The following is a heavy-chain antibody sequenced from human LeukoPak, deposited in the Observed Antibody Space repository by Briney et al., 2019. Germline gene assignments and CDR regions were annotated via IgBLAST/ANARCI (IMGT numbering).Heavy chain of an antibody. V-gene: IGHV3-49*03. D-gene: IGHD3-10*01. CDR2: IRSKAYGGTT. J-gene: IGHJ4*02. CDR1: GFTFSNYA. CDR3: TRGLTSYGSGSYLVY. Sequence: GGSLRLSCAASGFTFSNYAMSWFRQAPGKGLEWVGFIRSKAYGGTTEYAASVEGRFTISRDDSKSIAYLQMNSLKTEDTAVYYCTRGLTSYGSGSYLVYWGQGTLVTVSS.